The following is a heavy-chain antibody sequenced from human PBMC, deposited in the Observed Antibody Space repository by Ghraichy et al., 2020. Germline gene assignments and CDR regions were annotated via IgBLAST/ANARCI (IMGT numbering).Heavy chain of an antibody. Sequence: SETLSLTCTVSGGSISSDYWSWIRQPPGKGLEWIGYIYYSGSTNYNPSLKSRVTISVDTSKKQFSLNLSSVTAADTAVYYCARLNRRNYYFDSWGQGALVTVSS. CDR2: IYYSGST. D-gene: IGHD1-14*01. V-gene: IGHV4-59*01. J-gene: IGHJ4*02. CDR3: ARLNRRNYYFDS. CDR1: GGSISSDY.